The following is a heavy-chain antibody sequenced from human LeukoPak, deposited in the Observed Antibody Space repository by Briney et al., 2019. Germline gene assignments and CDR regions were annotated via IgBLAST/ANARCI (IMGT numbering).Heavy chain of an antibody. Sequence: PGGSLRLSCAASGFTFSSYSMNWVRQAPGKGLEWVSYISSSSSTIYYADSVKGRFTISRDNAKNSLYLQMNSLRDEDTAVYYCARDRGYSGYGVPYYFDYWGQGTLVTVSS. CDR1: GFTFSSYS. CDR2: ISSSSSTI. CDR3: ARDRGYSGYGVPYYFDY. D-gene: IGHD5-12*01. J-gene: IGHJ4*02. V-gene: IGHV3-48*02.